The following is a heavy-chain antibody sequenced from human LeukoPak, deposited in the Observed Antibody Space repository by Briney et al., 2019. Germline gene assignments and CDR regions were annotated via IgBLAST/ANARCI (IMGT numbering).Heavy chain of an antibody. CDR1: GFTFSSAW. Sequence: GGPLRLSCAASGFTFSSAWMNWGRQAPGKGLEWVGRIKTKTDGAATEYATPVKGRFTFSRDDSKNTLYLQMNSLKTEDTAVYYCTTGVYWGQGTLVTVSS. J-gene: IGHJ4*02. V-gene: IGHV3-15*07. CDR2: IKTKTDGAAT. CDR3: TTGVY.